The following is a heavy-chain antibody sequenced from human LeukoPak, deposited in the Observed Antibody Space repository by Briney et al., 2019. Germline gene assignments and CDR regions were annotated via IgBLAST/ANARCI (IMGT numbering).Heavy chain of an antibody. CDR2: IYSGGSA. CDR3: AKGDNDILTGYYNSFEY. V-gene: IGHV3-53*01. Sequence: GGSLRLSCAASEFTVSSNYMNWVRQAPGKGLEWVSVIYSGGSAYYADSVEGRFTISRDNSKNTLFVQMNSLRAEDTALYYCAKGDNDILTGYYNSFEYWGQGTLVTVSS. J-gene: IGHJ4*02. D-gene: IGHD3-9*01. CDR1: EFTVSSNY.